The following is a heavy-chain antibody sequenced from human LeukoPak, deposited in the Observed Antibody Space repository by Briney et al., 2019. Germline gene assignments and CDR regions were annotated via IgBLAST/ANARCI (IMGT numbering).Heavy chain of an antibody. D-gene: IGHD2-2*01. CDR1: GFTFSSYW. V-gene: IGHV3-7*01. CDR3: ARDPLYQLLPESNWFDP. Sequence: PGGSLRLSCAASGFTFSSYWMSWVRQAPGKGLEWVANIKQDGSEKYYVDSVKGRFTISRDNAKNTLYLQMNSLRAEDTAVCYCARDPLYQLLPESNWFDPWGQGTLVTVSS. CDR2: IKQDGSEK. J-gene: IGHJ5*02.